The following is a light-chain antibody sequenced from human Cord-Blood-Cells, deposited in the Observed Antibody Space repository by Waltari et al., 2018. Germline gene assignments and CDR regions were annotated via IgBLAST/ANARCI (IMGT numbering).Light chain of an antibody. V-gene: IGKV3-15*01. Sequence: IAMTQSPASLSVSPRARATLPCRASQSVSSNLAWYQQKPGQAPRLLIYGASTRATGIPARFSGSGSGTEFTLTISSLQSEDFAVYYCQQYSNWPLLTFGQGTKVEIK. CDR3: QQYSNWPLLT. J-gene: IGKJ1*01. CDR2: GAS. CDR1: QSVSSN.